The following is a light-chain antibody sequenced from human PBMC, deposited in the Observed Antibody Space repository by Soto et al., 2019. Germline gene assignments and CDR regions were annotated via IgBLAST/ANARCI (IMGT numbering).Light chain of an antibody. Sequence: QSVLTQSPSASASLGASVKLTCTLSSGHSSYAIAWHQQQPEKRPRYLMKLNSDGSHSKGDGIPDRFSGSSSGAERYLTISSLQSEDEADYYCQTWGTGPWVFGGGPKLTVL. CDR3: QTWGTGPWV. CDR2: LNSDGSH. V-gene: IGLV4-69*01. CDR1: SGHSSYA. J-gene: IGLJ3*02.